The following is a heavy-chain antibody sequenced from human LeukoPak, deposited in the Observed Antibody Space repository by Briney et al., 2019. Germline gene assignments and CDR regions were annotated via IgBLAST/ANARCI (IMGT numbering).Heavy chain of an antibody. CDR2: INAGNGNT. Sequence: ASVKVSCKASGYTFTSYAIHWVRQAPGQRLEWMGWINAGNGNTKYSQKFRGRVTIARDTSASTAYMELSSLRSEDTAVHYCARGPIPRGEGKPNWFDPWGQGTLVTVSS. CDR1: GYTFTSYA. CDR3: ARGPIPRGEGKPNWFDP. D-gene: IGHD3-16*01. J-gene: IGHJ5*02. V-gene: IGHV1-3*01.